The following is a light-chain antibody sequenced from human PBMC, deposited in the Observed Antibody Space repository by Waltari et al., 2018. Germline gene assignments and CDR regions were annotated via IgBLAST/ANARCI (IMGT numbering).Light chain of an antibody. CDR2: EVS. V-gene: IGLV2-14*01. J-gene: IGLJ1*01. CDR3: SSYTSSITLEV. Sequence: QSALTQPASVSGSPGQSITISCTGTSSDVGGYNYVSWYQQHQGNAHKLMIYEVSNRTSVVSNRFSGSKSGNPASLTISGLQAEDEADYYYSSYTSSITLEVFGTGTKVTVL. CDR1: SSDVGGYNY.